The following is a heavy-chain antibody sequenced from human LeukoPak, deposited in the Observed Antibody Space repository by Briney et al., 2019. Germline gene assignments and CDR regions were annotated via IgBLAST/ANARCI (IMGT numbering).Heavy chain of an antibody. CDR1: GYTFTNNV. Sequence: ASVKVSCKASGYTFTNNVMHWVRQAPGQGLEWMGWINPNSGGTNYAQKFQGRVTMTRDTSISTAYMELSRLRSDDAAVYYCARVRDIVATTKIFDYWGQGTLVTVSS. J-gene: IGHJ4*02. D-gene: IGHD5-12*01. CDR2: INPNSGGT. V-gene: IGHV1-2*02. CDR3: ARVRDIVATTKIFDY.